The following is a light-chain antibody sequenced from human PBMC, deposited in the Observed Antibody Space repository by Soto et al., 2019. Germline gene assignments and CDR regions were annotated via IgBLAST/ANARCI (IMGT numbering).Light chain of an antibody. Sequence: QAVVTQSPSASASLGASVKLTCTLSSGHSSYDIAWHQQQPEKGPRYLMKLNSDGSHSKGDVIPDRFSGSSSGAERYLTIASLPSEDEADYYCQTWGTDIVVFGGGTKLTVL. CDR2: LNSDGSH. J-gene: IGLJ2*01. CDR1: SGHSSYD. CDR3: QTWGTDIVV. V-gene: IGLV4-69*01.